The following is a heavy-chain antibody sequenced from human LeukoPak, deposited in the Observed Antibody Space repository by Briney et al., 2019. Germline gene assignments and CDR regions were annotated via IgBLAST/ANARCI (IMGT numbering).Heavy chain of an antibody. Sequence: GGSLRLSCAASGFTFSSYAMTWVRQGPGKGLQWVAAITRSGHSTYYADSVKGRFTISRDNSKNTLYLQLNSLRAGDTAIYYCTKDRRGPAAGTWYFDSWGQGTLVTVSS. CDR3: TKDRRGPAAGTWYFDS. CDR1: GFTFSSYA. J-gene: IGHJ4*02. D-gene: IGHD6-13*01. V-gene: IGHV3-23*01. CDR2: ITRSGHST.